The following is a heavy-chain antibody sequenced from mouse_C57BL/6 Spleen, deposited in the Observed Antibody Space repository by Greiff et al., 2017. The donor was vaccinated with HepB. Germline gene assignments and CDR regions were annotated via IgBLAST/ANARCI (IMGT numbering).Heavy chain of an antibody. CDR1: GYTFTDYY. CDR3: ARGGAMDY. J-gene: IGHJ4*01. V-gene: IGHV1-26*01. CDR2: INPNNGGT. Sequence: EVQLQQSGPELVKPGASVKISCKASGYTFTDYYMNWVKQSHGKSLEWIGDINPNNGGTSYNQKFKGKATLTVDKSSSTAYIELRSLTSEYSAVYYCARGGAMDYWGQGTSVTVSS.